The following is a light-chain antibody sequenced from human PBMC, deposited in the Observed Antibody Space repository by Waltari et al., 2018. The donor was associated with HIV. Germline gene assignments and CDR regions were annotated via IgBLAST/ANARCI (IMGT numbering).Light chain of an antibody. V-gene: IGLV2-14*03. Sequence: QSALTQPASVSGSPGQSITIACTATKSDIGSVPWYQQHPGKAPRLLLYDVTNRPSGVPSRFSGSKSAYTASLTISGLQAEDEADYYCSSYTDSDTHVIFGGGTRLT. CDR2: DVT. J-gene: IGLJ2*01. CDR3: SSYTDSDTHVI. CDR1: KSDIGS.